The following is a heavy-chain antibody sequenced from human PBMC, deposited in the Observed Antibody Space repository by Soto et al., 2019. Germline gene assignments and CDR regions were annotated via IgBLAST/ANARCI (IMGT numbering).Heavy chain of an antibody. CDR1: GYSFTSYW. D-gene: IGHD6-6*01. J-gene: IGHJ3*02. V-gene: IGHV5-51*01. CDR2: IYPGDSDT. CDR3: ARHEVEYSSSSGDAFDI. Sequence: GEALKSSCKGCGYSFTSYWIGWVRQMPGKGLEWMGSIYPGDSDTRYSPSFQGQVTISADKSISTAYLQWSSLKASDTAMYYCARHEVEYSSSSGDAFDIWGQGTMVTVSS.